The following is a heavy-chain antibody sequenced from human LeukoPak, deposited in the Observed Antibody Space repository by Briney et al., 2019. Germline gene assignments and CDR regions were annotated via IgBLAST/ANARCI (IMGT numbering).Heavy chain of an antibody. D-gene: IGHD3-9*01. J-gene: IGHJ5*02. CDR1: GYTFTGYY. CDR2: INPNSGGT. V-gene: IGHV1-2*02. Sequence: ASVKVSCKASGYTFTGYYMHWVRQAPGQGLEWMGWINPNSGGTNYAQKFQGRVTMTRDTSISTAYMELSRLRSDDTAVYYCARASTLRYFDFYTWFDPWGQGTLVTVSS. CDR3: ARASTLRYFDFYTWFDP.